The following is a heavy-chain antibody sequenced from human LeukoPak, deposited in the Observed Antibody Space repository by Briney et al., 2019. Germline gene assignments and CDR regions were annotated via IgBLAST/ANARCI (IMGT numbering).Heavy chain of an antibody. CDR3: ARSSTRYFDS. V-gene: IGHV4-31*03. Sequence: SETLSLTCTVSDGSCTTGGNYWSWIRQHPGKGLEWIGYVYYSGTTFYDPSLKSRVTISVGTSKDQFSLKLSSVTAADTAVYYCARSSTRYFDSWGQGTLVTVSS. J-gene: IGHJ4*02. CDR1: DGSCTTGGNY. CDR2: VYYSGTT. D-gene: IGHD2/OR15-2a*01.